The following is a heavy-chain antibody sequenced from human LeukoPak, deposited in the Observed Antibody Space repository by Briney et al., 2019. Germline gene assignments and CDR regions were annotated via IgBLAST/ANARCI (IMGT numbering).Heavy chain of an antibody. CDR3: ARLLRQWLVFDAFDI. CDR2: INHSGST. CDR1: GGFFSGYY. V-gene: IGHV4-34*01. Sequence: SETLSLTCAIYGGFFSGYYWSWIRQPPGAGLEWIGEINHSGSTNYNPSLKSQVTISIDTSKNQFSLRLSSVTAADTAMYYCARLLRQWLVFDAFDIWGQGTMVTVSS. J-gene: IGHJ3*02. D-gene: IGHD6-19*01.